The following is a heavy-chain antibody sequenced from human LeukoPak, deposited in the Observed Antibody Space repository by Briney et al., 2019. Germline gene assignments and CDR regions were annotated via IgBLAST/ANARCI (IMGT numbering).Heavy chain of an antibody. CDR2: INHSGST. CDR1: GGSFSGYY. V-gene: IGHV4-34*01. J-gene: IGHJ6*02. Sequence: PSETLSLTCAVYGGSFSGYYWSWIRQPPGKGLEWIGEINHSGSTNYNPSLKSRVTISVDTSENQFSLKLSSVTAADTAVYYCAKYYYYGMDVWGQGTTVTVSS. CDR3: AKYYYYGMDV.